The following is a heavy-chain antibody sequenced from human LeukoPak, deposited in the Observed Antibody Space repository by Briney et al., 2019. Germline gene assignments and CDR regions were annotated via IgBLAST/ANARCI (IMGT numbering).Heavy chain of an antibody. V-gene: IGHV5-51*01. D-gene: IGHD6-19*01. CDR2: IYPGDSDT. CDR3: ARRVTSSGWYPNNWFDP. J-gene: IGHJ5*02. CDR1: GYSFTSYW. Sequence: GESLKISCKGSGYSFTSYWIGWVRQMPGKGLEWMGIIYPGDSDTRYSPSFQGQVTISADKSISTAYLQWSSLKASDTAMYYCARRVTSSGWYPNNWFDPWGQGTLVTVSS.